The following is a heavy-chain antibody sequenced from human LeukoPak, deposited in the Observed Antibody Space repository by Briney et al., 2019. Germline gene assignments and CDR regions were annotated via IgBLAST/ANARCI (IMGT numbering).Heavy chain of an antibody. Sequence: GGSLRLSCAASGFTFSNAWMSWVRQAPGKGLEWVGRIKSKTDAGTTDYAAPVKGRFSISRDDSQNTLYLQMNSLNTEDTAVYYCTTDRTIYYDSSGYYYHSQYWGQGTLVTVSS. CDR1: GFTFSNAW. CDR2: IKSKTDAGTT. V-gene: IGHV3-15*01. CDR3: TTDRTIYYDSSGYYYHSQY. J-gene: IGHJ4*02. D-gene: IGHD3-22*01.